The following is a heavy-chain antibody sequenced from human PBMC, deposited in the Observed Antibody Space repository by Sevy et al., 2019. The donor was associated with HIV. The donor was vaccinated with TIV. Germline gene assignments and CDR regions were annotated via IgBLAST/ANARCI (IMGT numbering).Heavy chain of an antibody. V-gene: IGHV4-30-4*01. Sequence: SETLSLTCTVSGGSISSGDYYWSWIRQPPGKGLEWIGYIYYSGSTYYNPSLKSRVTISVDTSKNQFSLKLSSVTAADTAVYYCAREGYYGSGSYSSVLDYWGQRTLVTVSS. CDR3: AREGYYGSGSYSSVLDY. CDR1: GGSISSGDYY. CDR2: IYYSGST. D-gene: IGHD3-10*01. J-gene: IGHJ4*02.